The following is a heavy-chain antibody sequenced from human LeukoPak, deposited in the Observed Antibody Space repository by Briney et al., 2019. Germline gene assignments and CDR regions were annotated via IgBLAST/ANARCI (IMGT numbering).Heavy chain of an antibody. Sequence: GASVKVSCKVSGYTFTSYGISWVRQAPGQGLEWMGWISAYNGNTNYAQKFQGRVTMTRDTSISTAYMELSRLRSDDTAVYYCARWGGSYVYYFDYWGQGTLVTVSS. CDR1: GYTFTSYG. V-gene: IGHV1-18*01. CDR2: ISAYNGNT. CDR3: ARWGGSYVYYFDY. J-gene: IGHJ4*02. D-gene: IGHD1-26*01.